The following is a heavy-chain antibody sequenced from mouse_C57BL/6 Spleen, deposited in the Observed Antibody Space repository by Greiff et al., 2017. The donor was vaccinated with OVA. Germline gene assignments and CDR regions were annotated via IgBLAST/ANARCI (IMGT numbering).Heavy chain of an antibody. CDR2: IDPETGGT. CDR3: TRDYYGSYWYFDV. CDR1: GYTFTDYE. D-gene: IGHD1-1*01. V-gene: IGHV1-15*01. J-gene: IGHJ1*03. Sequence: VKLQQSGAELVRPGASVTLSCKASGYTFTDYEMHWVKQTPVHGLEWIGAIDPETGGTAYNQKFKGKAILTADKSSSTAYMERRSLTSEDSAVYYCTRDYYGSYWYFDVWGTGTTVTVSS.